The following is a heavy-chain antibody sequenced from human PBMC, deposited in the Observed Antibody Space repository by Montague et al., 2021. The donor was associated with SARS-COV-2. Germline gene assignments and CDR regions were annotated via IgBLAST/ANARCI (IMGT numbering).Heavy chain of an antibody. V-gene: IGHV6-1*01. CDR1: GDSVVNHRPA. CDR3: AREQQWLGAVYYYYGMDV. CDR2: PQFRTKRYN. D-gene: IGHD6-19*01. J-gene: IGHJ6*02. Sequence: CAISGDSVVNHRPASDWHTPSLPTHSYLLCRPQFRTKRYNDYALSVKSRITINPDTSKNQFSLQLNSVTPEDTAVYYCAREQQWLGAVYYYYGMDVWGQGTTVTVSS.